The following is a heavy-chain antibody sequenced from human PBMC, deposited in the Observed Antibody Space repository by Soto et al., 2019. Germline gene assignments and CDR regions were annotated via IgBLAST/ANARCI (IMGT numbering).Heavy chain of an antibody. CDR3: VGYSSSSKDYYYYGMDV. D-gene: IGHD6-6*01. V-gene: IGHV3-33*01. CDR2: IWYDGSNK. Sequence: GGSLRLSCAASGFTFSSYGMHWVRQAPGKGLEWVAVIWYDGSNKYYADSVKGRFTISRDNSKNTLYLQMNSLRAEDTAVYYCVGYSSSSKDYYYYGMDVWCQGTTVTVSS. J-gene: IGHJ6*02. CDR1: GFTFSSYG.